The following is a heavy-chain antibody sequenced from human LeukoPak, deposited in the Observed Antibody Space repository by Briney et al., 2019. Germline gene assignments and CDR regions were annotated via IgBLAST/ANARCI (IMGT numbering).Heavy chain of an antibody. V-gene: IGHV3-30*18. J-gene: IGHJ3*02. CDR1: GFTFSSYG. D-gene: IGHD2-2*01. Sequence: PGRSLRLSCAASGFTFSSYGMHWVRQAPGKGLEWVAVISYDGSNKYYADSVKGRFTISRDNSKTTLYLQMNSLRAEDTAVYYCAKVGGCSSTSCYHDAFDIWGQGTMVTVSS. CDR2: ISYDGSNK. CDR3: AKVGGCSSTSCYHDAFDI.